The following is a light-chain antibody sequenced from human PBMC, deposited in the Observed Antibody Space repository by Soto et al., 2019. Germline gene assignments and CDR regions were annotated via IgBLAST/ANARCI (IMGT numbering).Light chain of an antibody. CDR2: AAS. CDR3: QQYYSYPLTFGGGTA. V-gene: IGKV1-8*01. CDR1: QGVSSY. Sequence: AIRMTQSPSSFSASTGDSVTITCRASQGVSSYLAWYQQKPGKAPNLLIYAASTLQSGVPSRFSGSGSGTDFTLTISSLQSEDSATYYCQQYYSYPLTFGGGTAFGGGTKVEIK. J-gene: IGKJ4*01.